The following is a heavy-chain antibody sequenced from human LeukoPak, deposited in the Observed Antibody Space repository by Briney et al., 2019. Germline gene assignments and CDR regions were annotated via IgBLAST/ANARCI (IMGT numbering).Heavy chain of an antibody. CDR1: GGTFSSYA. J-gene: IGHJ5*01. CDR3: ARDRITIFGVVITSWFDS. V-gene: IGHV1-69*04. Sequence: GASVKVSCKASGGTFSSYAISWVRQAPGQGLEWMGRIIPIFGIANYAQKFQGRVTITADKSTSTAYMELSSLRSEDTAVYYCARDRITIFGVVITSWFDSRGQGTLVTVSS. CDR2: IIPIFGIA. D-gene: IGHD3-3*01.